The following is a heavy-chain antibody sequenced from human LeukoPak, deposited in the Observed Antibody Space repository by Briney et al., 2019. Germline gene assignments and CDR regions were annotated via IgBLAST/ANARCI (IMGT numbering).Heavy chain of an antibody. CDR1: GFTFSSYS. D-gene: IGHD6-13*01. Sequence: PGGSLRLSCAASGFTFSSYSMNWVRQAPGKGLEWVSFISTSSSYIHNADSVKGLFTISRDNAENSLYLQMNSLRAEDTAVYYCARAAIAAARIYYYMDVWGKGTTVTVSS. J-gene: IGHJ6*03. V-gene: IGHV3-21*01. CDR2: ISTSSSYI. CDR3: ARAAIAAARIYYYMDV.